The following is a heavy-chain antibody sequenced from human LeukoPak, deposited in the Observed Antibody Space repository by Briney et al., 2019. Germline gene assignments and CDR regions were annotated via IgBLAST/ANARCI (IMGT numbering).Heavy chain of an antibody. CDR2: IIPILGIA. D-gene: IGHD3-22*01. J-gene: IGHJ4*02. CDR3: ARDSDSSGSDY. Sequence: SVKVSCKASGGTFSSYAISWVRQAPGQGLEWMGRIIPILGIANYAQKFQGRVTITADKSTSTAYMELSSLRSEDTAVYYCARDSDSSGSDYWGQGTLVTVSS. V-gene: IGHV1-69*04. CDR1: GGTFSSYA.